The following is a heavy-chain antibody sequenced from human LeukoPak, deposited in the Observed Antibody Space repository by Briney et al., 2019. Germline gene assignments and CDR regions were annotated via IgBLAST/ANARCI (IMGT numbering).Heavy chain of an antibody. J-gene: IGHJ4*02. Sequence: PGGSLRLSCAASGFTFSSYSMNWVRQAPGKGLEWVSYISSSSSTIYYADSVKGRFTISRDNAKNSLYLQMNSLRDEDTAVYYCAREDGYCTNSICYGGPFDYWGQGAQVTVSS. CDR1: GFTFSSYS. D-gene: IGHD2-8*01. CDR2: ISSSSSTI. V-gene: IGHV3-48*02. CDR3: AREDGYCTNSICYGGPFDY.